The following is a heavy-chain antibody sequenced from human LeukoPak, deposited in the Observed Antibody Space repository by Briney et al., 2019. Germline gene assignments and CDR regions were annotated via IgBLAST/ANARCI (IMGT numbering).Heavy chain of an antibody. V-gene: IGHV3-9*01. D-gene: IGHD4-17*01. CDR2: ISWNSDTI. CDR1: GFIFNDYA. CDR3: AKSLVTTVATAWFES. Sequence: GGSLRLSCAASGFIFNDYAMHWVRQVPGKGLEWVSGISWNSDTIVYGDSVKGRFTISRDNAKNSLYLQMNSLRAEDTAFYYCAKSLVTTVATAWFESWGRGTLVTVSS. J-gene: IGHJ5*01.